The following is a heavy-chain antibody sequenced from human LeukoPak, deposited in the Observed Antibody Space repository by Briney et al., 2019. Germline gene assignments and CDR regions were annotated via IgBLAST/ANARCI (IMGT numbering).Heavy chain of an antibody. J-gene: IGHJ4*02. Sequence: SETLSLTCTVSGASISNYYWSWIRQPPGKGLGWIGYIYTSGSTSSNPSLKSRVTISVDTSKNQFSLKLSYVTAADTAVYYCARQSSGYYYFDYWGQGTLVTVSS. CDR1: GASISNYY. V-gene: IGHV4-4*09. CDR2: IYTSGST. CDR3: ARQSSGYYYFDY. D-gene: IGHD3-22*01.